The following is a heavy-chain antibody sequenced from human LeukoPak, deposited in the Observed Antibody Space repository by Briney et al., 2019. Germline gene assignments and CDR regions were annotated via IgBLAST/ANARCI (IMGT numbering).Heavy chain of an antibody. CDR2: IYYSGST. J-gene: IGHJ4*02. V-gene: IGHV4-39*01. CDR1: GGSISSSSYY. CDR3: ARGDSSGLRGFDY. Sequence: KPSETLSLTCTVSGGSISSSSYYWGWIRQPPGKGLEWIGSIYYSGSTYYNPSLKSRVTISVDTSKNQFSLKLSSVTAADTAVYYCARGDSSGLRGFDYWGQGTLVTVSS. D-gene: IGHD6-19*01.